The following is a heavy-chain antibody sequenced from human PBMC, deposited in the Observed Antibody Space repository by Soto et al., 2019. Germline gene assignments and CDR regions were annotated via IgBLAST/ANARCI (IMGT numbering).Heavy chain of an antibody. CDR3: ASFPLQGSGWYADY. Sequence: QVQLVQSGAEVKKPGASVKVSCKASGYTFTSYDINWVRQATGQGLEWMGWMNPNSGNTGYAQKFQGRATMTRNTSLRKAYVALSGVRCEHTAVFYCASFPLQGSGWYADYGGQGTRVTVSS. D-gene: IGHD6-19*01. CDR2: MNPNSGNT. J-gene: IGHJ4*02. V-gene: IGHV1-8*01. CDR1: GYTFTSYD.